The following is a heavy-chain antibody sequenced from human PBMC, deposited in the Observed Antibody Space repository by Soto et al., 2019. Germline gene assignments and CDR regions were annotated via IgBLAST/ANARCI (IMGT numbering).Heavy chain of an antibody. J-gene: IGHJ6*02. D-gene: IGHD6-13*01. CDR1: GFTFDDYA. V-gene: IGHV3-9*01. Sequence: EVQLVESGGGLVQPGRSLRLSCAASGFTFDDYAMHWVRQAPGKGLEWVSGINWDSGSIGYADSVKGRFTISRDNAKNSRYLQMNSLRAEDTALYYCAKDHSSSWYKEEFSYYYGMDVWGQGTTVTVSS. CDR3: AKDHSSSWYKEEFSYYYGMDV. CDR2: INWDSGSI.